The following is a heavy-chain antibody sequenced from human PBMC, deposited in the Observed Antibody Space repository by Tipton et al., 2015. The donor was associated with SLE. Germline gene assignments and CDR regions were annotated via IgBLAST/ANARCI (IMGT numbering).Heavy chain of an antibody. CDR3: ARGNAVLGANNAFDI. Sequence: TLSLTCSVSGGSISSGSYYWSWIRQPAGKGLEWVGRIYTSGSTNYNPSLKSRVTMSLDTSKNQFSLHLNSMTAADTAVYYCARGNAVLGANNAFDIWGQGTMVTVSS. V-gene: IGHV4-61*02. D-gene: IGHD2-8*02. J-gene: IGHJ3*02. CDR2: IYTSGST. CDR1: GGSISSGSYY.